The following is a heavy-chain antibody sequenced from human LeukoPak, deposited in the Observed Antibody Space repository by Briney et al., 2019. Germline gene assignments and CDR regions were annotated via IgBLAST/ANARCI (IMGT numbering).Heavy chain of an antibody. CDR1: GYSLSSYW. CDR3: ARHLALRDAFNI. CDR2: IYSGDSDT. V-gene: IGHV5-51*01. Sequence: GESLRISCKGSGYSLSSYWIGWVRQMPGKGLEWMGIIYSGDSDTRYSPSFQGQVTISADKSISTAYLQWSSLKASDTAMYYCARHLALRDAFNIWGQGTMVTVSS. J-gene: IGHJ3*02.